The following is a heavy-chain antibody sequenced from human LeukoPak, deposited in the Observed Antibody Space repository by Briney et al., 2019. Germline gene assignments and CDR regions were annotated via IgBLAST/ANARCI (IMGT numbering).Heavy chain of an antibody. J-gene: IGHJ4*02. Sequence: SETLSLTCTVSGGSISSYYWSWIRQPPRKGLEWIGYIYYSGNTYYNPSLKSRLTISVDTSKNQFSLKLNSVTAADTAVYYCARASGWSYYFDYWGQGTLVTVSS. CDR1: GGSISSYY. D-gene: IGHD6-19*01. CDR3: ARASGWSYYFDY. V-gene: IGHV4-59*12. CDR2: IYYSGNT.